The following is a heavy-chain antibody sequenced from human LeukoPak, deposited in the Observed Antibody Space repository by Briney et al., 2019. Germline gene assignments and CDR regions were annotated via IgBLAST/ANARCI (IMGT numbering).Heavy chain of an antibody. CDR3: ARVRVYCSSTRCILYYYYGMDV. CDR2: INHSGST. J-gene: IGHJ6*02. V-gene: IGHV4-34*01. CDR1: GGSFSGYY. Sequence: PSETLSLTCAVYGGSFSGYYWSWIRQPPGKGLEWIGEINHSGSTNYNPSLKSRVTISVDTSKNQFSLKPSSVTAADTAVYYCARVRVYCSSTRCILYYYYGMDVWGQGTTVTVSS. D-gene: IGHD2-2*01.